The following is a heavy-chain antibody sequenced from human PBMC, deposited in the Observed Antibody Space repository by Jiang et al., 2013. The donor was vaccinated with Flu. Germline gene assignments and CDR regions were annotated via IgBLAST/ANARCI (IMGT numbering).Heavy chain of an antibody. CDR2: TYYRSKWYN. D-gene: IGHD3-22*01. Sequence: SQTLSLTCAISGDSVSSNSAAWNWIRQSPSRGLEWLGRTYYRSKWYNDYAVSVKSRITINPDTSKNQFSLQLNSVTPEDTAVYYCAREAPPGDYYDSSGYELDYWGQGTLVTVSS. CDR1: GDSVSSNSAA. V-gene: IGHV6-1*01. J-gene: IGHJ4*02. CDR3: AREAPPGDYYDSSGYELDY.